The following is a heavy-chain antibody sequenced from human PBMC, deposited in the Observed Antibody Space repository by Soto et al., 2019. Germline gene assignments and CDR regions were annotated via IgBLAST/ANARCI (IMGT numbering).Heavy chain of an antibody. V-gene: IGHV3-66*01. D-gene: IGHD3-10*02. CDR3: ARVFCSGCGDHRYLHSCHRRRSSDL. CDR1: GLTASSNY. Sequence: HPEGSVGLSCAAAGLTASSNYVSWVRQAPGKGLEWVSVIYSGGSTYYADSVKGRFTISRDNSKSTLYLQMNSLRAEDTAVYYCARVFCSGCGDHRYLHSCHRRRSSDL. J-gene: IGHJ2*01. CDR2: IYSGGST.